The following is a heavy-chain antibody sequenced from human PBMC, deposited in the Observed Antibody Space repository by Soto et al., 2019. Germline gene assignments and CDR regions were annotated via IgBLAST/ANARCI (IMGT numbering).Heavy chain of an antibody. J-gene: IGHJ4*02. CDR2: INSDGSNT. V-gene: IGHV3-74*01. Sequence: PGGSLRLSCAASGFTFSSYWMHWVRQAPGKGLVWVSRINSDGSNTSYADSVKGRFTISRDNAKNTLYLQMNSLRAEDTAVYYCARVGSSGQDEFDYWGQGTLVTVSS. D-gene: IGHD3-22*01. CDR1: GFTFSSYW. CDR3: ARVGSSGQDEFDY.